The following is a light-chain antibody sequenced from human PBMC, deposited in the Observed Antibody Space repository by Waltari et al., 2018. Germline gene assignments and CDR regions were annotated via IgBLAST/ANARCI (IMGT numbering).Light chain of an antibody. CDR2: KAS. CDR1: QSISSW. V-gene: IGKV1-5*03. J-gene: IGKJ3*01. Sequence: DIQMTQSPSTLSAFVGGRVTITCRASQSISSWLAWYQQKPGKAPNLLIYKASSLETGVPSRFSGSGSGTDFTLTISSLQPDDFATYYCQQYSSFPFTFGPGTKVDIK. CDR3: QQYSSFPFT.